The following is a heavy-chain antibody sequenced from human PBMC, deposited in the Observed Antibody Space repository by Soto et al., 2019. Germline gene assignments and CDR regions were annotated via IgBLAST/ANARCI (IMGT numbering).Heavy chain of an antibody. Sequence: SETLSLTCTVSGGSISSGDYYWRCMRQPPGKGLEWIGYIYYSGTTYYNPSLKSRVTISVDTSKNQFSLKLTSVTAADTAVYYCARDCSSTSCYTLFDYWGQGTLVTVSS. V-gene: IGHV4-30-4*01. CDR2: IYYSGTT. CDR3: ARDCSSTSCYTLFDY. CDR1: GGSISSGDYY. D-gene: IGHD2-2*02. J-gene: IGHJ4*02.